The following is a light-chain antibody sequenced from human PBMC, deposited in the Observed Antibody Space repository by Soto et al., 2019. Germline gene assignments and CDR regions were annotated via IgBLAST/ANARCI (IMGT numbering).Light chain of an antibody. J-gene: IGKJ2*01. Sequence: ETVLTQSPGTLSLSPGERATLSCRASQSVGSTYLAWYQQKPGQAPRLLIHDASNRASGVPARFSGSGSGTDFTLTISSLEPEDFAVYYCQQRTNWLYTFGQGTKLEIK. CDR2: DAS. V-gene: IGKV3-11*01. CDR1: QSVGSTY. CDR3: QQRTNWLYT.